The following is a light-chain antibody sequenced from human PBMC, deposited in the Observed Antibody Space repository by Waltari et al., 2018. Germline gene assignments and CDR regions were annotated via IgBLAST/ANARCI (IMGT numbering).Light chain of an antibody. Sequence: IQVTQSPSTLSASVGARVTIPCRATQSISNWLAWYQQKPGKAPKLLIYKASTLESGVPSRFSGSGSGTEFTLTISSLQPDDFATYFCQQYNNYTPKTFGQGTKVDIK. CDR1: QSISNW. J-gene: IGKJ1*01. CDR3: QQYNNYTPKT. V-gene: IGKV1-5*01. CDR2: KAS.